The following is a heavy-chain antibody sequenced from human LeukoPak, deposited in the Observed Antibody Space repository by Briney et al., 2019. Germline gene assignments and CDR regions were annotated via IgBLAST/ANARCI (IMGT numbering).Heavy chain of an antibody. V-gene: IGHV2-26*01. CDR1: GFSLSSARMG. CDR3: ARLYYYESSGLGDAFDI. J-gene: IGHJ3*02. Sequence: ASGPTLVNPTETLTLTCTVSGFSLSSARMGVTWIRQPPGKALEWLAHIFSNDAKSYRTSLKSRLTITKDTSKSQVVLTMTNMDPVDTATYYCARLYYYESSGLGDAFDIWGQGTMVTVPS. CDR2: IFSNDAK. D-gene: IGHD3-22*01.